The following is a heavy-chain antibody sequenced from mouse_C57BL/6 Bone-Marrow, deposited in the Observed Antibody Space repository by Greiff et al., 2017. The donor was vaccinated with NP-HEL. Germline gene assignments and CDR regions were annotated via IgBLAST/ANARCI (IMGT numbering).Heavy chain of an antibody. CDR3: ALLLRYPWFAY. D-gene: IGHD1-1*01. J-gene: IGHJ3*01. CDR2: INPYNGGT. CDR1: GYTFTDYY. Sequence: VQLQQSGPVLVKPGASVKMSCKASGYTFTDYYMNWVKQSHGKSLEWIGVINPYNGGTSYNQKFKGKATLTVDKSSSTAYMELNSLTSEDSAVYYCALLLRYPWFAYWGQGTLVTVSA. V-gene: IGHV1-19*01.